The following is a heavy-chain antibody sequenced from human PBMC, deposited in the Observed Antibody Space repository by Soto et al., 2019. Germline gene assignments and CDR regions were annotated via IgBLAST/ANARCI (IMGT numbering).Heavy chain of an antibody. Sequence: GGSLILSCAASGFTFSSYDMHWVRQAPGKAQEWASAIGTTGGTYYPGSVKGRFSISRENATNSLYLQMNSLRAGNTAVYYCARKTMSSGFDIWGQGTMVAVSS. CDR3: ARKTMSSGFDI. V-gene: IGHV3-13*01. CDR2: IGTTGGT. CDR1: GFTFSSYD. J-gene: IGHJ3*02. D-gene: IGHD3-22*01.